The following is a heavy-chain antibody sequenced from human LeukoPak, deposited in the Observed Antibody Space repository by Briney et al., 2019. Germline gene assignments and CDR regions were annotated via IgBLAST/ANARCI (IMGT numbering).Heavy chain of an antibody. D-gene: IGHD2-8*01. CDR3: ARGGCTNRVCYRNWFDP. CDR2: INHRGSA. J-gene: IGHJ5*02. CDR1: GGSLSGYY. V-gene: IGHV4-34*01. Sequence: PSETLSLTCAVSGGSLSGYYWSWIRPPPGEGREWMGEINHRGSANYNPPPQSRVTIPLETSKNQFSLKLSPVTAADTAVYYCARGGCTNRVCYRNWFDPWGQGTLVTVSS.